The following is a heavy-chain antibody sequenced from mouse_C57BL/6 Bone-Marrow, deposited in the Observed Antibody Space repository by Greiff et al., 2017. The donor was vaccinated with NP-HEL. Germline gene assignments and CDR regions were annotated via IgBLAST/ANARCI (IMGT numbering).Heavy chain of an antibody. CDR2: ISSGSSTI. J-gene: IGHJ4*01. CDR3: AREDYYGSSYDYYAMTT. V-gene: IGHV5-17*01. D-gene: IGHD1-1*01. CDR1: GFTFSDYG. Sequence: EVHLVESGGGLVKPGGSLKLSCAASGFTFSDYGMHWVRQAPEKGLEWVAYISSGSSTIYYADTVKGRFTISRDNAKNTLFLQMTSLRSEDTAMYYCAREDYYGSSYDYYAMTTGVKEPQSPSPQ.